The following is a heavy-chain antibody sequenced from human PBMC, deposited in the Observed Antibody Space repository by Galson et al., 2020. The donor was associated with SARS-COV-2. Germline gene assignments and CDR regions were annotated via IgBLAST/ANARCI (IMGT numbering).Heavy chain of an antibody. Sequence: TGGSLRLSCAASGFTFSSYGMHWVRQAPGKGLEWVGVIWYDGSTNYYADSVKGRFTISRDNTKNTLYLQMNSLRAEDTAVYYCARDDPHYFGSGSYYGMDVWGQGTTVTVSS. J-gene: IGHJ6*02. CDR1: GFTFSSYG. V-gene: IGHV3-33*01. CDR2: IWYDGSTN. D-gene: IGHD3-10*01. CDR3: ARDDPHYFGSGSYYGMDV.